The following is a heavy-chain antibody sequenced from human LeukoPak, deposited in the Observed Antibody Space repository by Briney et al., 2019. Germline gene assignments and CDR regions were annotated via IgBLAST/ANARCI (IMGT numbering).Heavy chain of an antibody. V-gene: IGHV3-7*01. CDR2: IKQDGSEK. Sequence: GGSLRLSCAASGFTFSTYWMNWVRQAPGRGLEWVANIKQDGSEKYYVDSVKGRFVVSRDNAKNSLYLQMNSLGAEDTAVYYYARGIVVPGIDYWGQGTLVTVSS. CDR1: GFTFSTYW. J-gene: IGHJ4*02. D-gene: IGHD2-15*01. CDR3: ARGIVVPGIDY.